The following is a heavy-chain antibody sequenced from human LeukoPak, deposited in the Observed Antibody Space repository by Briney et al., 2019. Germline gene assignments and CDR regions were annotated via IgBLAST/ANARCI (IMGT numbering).Heavy chain of an antibody. Sequence: GGSLRLACAASGFTFSSYAMSWVRQAPGNGLEWVSAISGSGGSTYYADSVKGRFTICREHSKKTLYLQMNSLRAEDTAVYYCAKGARAGYYDSSGYLNYYYYYMDVWGKGTTVTVSS. CDR1: GFTFSSYA. J-gene: IGHJ6*03. D-gene: IGHD3-22*01. CDR3: AKGARAGYYDSSGYLNYYYYYMDV. CDR2: ISGSGGST. V-gene: IGHV3-23*01.